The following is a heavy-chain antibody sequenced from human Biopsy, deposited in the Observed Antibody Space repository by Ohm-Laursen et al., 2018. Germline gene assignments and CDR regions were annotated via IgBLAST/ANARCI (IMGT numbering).Heavy chain of an antibody. D-gene: IGHD3-22*01. CDR1: DDSISSYY. J-gene: IGHJ2*01. V-gene: IGHV4-59*01. Sequence: SETLSLTCTVSDDSISSYYWSWIRQPPGKGLQWIGYVYYTGSTDYNPSLQSRVTISVDTSKNHFSLRLRSVTPADTAIYYCARDRGYYSDRTVPGYFDLWGRGTRVTVSS. CDR3: ARDRGYYSDRTVPGYFDL. CDR2: VYYTGST.